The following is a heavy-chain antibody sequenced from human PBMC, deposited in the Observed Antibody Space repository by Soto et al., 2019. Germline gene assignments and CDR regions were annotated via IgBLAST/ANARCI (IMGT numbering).Heavy chain of an antibody. J-gene: IGHJ4*02. D-gene: IGHD5-12*01. Sequence: QVQLQESGPGLVKPSGTLSLTCAVSGDSVRSSNWWTWVRQSPGKGLEWIGRIFSSGSTSFNPSLESRVAMSVDTSKNHFSLNLSSVTAADMAVYYCAREGSYSAYNFAHGIQLWSFDFWGQGALVTVSS. CDR1: GDSVRSSNW. CDR2: IFSSGST. CDR3: AREGSYSAYNFAHGIQLWSFDF. V-gene: IGHV4-4*02.